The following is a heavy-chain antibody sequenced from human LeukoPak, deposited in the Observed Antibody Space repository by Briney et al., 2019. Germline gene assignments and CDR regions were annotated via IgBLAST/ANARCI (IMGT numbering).Heavy chain of an antibody. Sequence: PGGSLRLSCAASGFTFSSYAMSWVRQAPGKGLEWVSAISGSGGSTYYADSVKGRFTISRDNSKNTLYLQMNSLRTEDTAVYYCAKAKTAPGLSWFDPWGQGTLVTVSS. V-gene: IGHV3-23*01. D-gene: IGHD6-13*01. CDR2: ISGSGGST. CDR1: GFTFSSYA. J-gene: IGHJ5*02. CDR3: AKAKTAPGLSWFDP.